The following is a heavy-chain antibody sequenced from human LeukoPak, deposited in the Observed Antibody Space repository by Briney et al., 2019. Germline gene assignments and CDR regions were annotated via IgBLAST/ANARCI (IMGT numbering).Heavy chain of an antibody. D-gene: IGHD6-19*01. V-gene: IGHV1-2*02. Sequence: ASVKVSCKASGYTFTSYYMHWVRQAPGQGLEWMEWINPNSGGTNYAQKFQGRVTMTRDTSISTAYMELSRLRSDDTAVYYCARVGSGWYNWFDPWGQGTLVTVSS. CDR3: ARVGSGWYNWFDP. CDR1: GYTFTSYY. J-gene: IGHJ5*02. CDR2: INPNSGGT.